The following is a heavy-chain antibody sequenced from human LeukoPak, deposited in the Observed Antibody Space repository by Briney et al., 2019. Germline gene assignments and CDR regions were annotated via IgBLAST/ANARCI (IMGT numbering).Heavy chain of an antibody. V-gene: IGHV3-48*01. D-gene: IGHD6-6*01. CDR3: AKDPTGSSALDY. CDR1: GFTFSSYS. CDR2: ISRSSTTI. J-gene: IGHJ4*02. Sequence: GGSLRLSCAASGFTFSSYSMNWVRQAPGKGLEWVSYISRSSTTIYYADSVRGRFTISRDNAKNSLFLQMNSLRAEDTAVYYCAKDPTGSSALDYWGQGTLVTVSS.